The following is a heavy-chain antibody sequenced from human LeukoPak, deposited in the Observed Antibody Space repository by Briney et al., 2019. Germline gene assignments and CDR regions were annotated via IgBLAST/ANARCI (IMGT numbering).Heavy chain of an antibody. V-gene: IGHV3-23*01. D-gene: IGHD3-10*01. CDR2: ISYNGGST. Sequence: WVRQAPGKGLEWVSAISYNGGSTYYADSVKGRFTISRDNSKSTLYLQMNSLRAEDTAVYYCAKEDGSGTYYYLSPYDYWGQGTLVTVSS. J-gene: IGHJ4*02. CDR3: AKEDGSGTYYYLSPYDY.